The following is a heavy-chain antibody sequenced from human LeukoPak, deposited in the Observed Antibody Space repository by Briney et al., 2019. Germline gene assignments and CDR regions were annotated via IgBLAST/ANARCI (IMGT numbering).Heavy chain of an antibody. J-gene: IGHJ4*02. V-gene: IGHV4-39*07. CDR3: AAVVVAALSLDY. CDR2: IYYSGST. D-gene: IGHD2-15*01. CDR1: GGSISSTIYY. Sequence: PSETLSLTCTVSGGSISSTIYYWGWIRQPPGKGLEWIGSIYYSGSTYYNPSLKSRVTISVDTSKNQFSLKLSSVTAADTAVYYCAAVVVAALSLDYWGQGTLVTVSS.